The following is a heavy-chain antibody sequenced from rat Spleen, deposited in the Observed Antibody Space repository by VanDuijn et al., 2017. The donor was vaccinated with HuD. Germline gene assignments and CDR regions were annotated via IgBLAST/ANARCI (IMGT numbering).Heavy chain of an antibody. V-gene: IGHV2S13*01. D-gene: IGHD1-5*01. J-gene: IGHJ4*01. CDR1: GFSLTSHH. CDR2: IWRGGNT. CDR3: TRGVYRYNYEVMDA. Sequence: QVQLKESGPGLMQPSQTLSLTCIVSGFSLTSHHVHWVRQSPGKGLEWMAVIWRGGNTDYNSPLKSRLSNSRDTSKSQFFLKVNSLKTEDTGIYYCTRGVYRYNYEVMDAWGQGASVTVSS.